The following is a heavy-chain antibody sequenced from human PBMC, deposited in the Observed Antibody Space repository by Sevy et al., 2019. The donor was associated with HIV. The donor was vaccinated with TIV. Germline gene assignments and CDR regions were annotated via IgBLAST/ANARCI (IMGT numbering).Heavy chain of an antibody. D-gene: IGHD5-18*01. CDR1: GGTFSSYA. CDR2: IIPIFGTA. V-gene: IGHV1-69*13. Sequence: ASVKVSCKASGGTFSSYAISWLRQAPGQGLEWMGGIIPIFGTANYAQKFQGRVTITADESTSTAYMELSSLRSEDTAVYYCARFGGYSYDYYFDYWGQGTLVTVSS. CDR3: ARFGGYSYDYYFDY. J-gene: IGHJ4*02.